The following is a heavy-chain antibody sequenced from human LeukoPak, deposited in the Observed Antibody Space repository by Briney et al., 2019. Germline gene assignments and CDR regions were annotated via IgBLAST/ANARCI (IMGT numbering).Heavy chain of an antibody. CDR3: ARDLNTAMVPY. J-gene: IGHJ4*02. Sequence: GGSLRLSCAVSGFTVSSNYMSWVRQAPGKGLEWVSVIYSGGSTYYADSVMGRFTISRDNSKNTLYLQMNSLRAEDTAVYYCARDLNTAMVPYWGQGTLVTVSS. V-gene: IGHV3-53*01. D-gene: IGHD5-18*01. CDR2: IYSGGST. CDR1: GFTVSSNY.